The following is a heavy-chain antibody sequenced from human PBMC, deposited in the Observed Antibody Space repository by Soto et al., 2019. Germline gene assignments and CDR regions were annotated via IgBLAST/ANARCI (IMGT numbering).Heavy chain of an antibody. Sequence: QVQLQESGPGLVKPSETLSLSCTVSGGSISSYYWSWIRQSPGKGLEWIGYIYNSGSTNYNPSLKSRVTISVDTSKNHFSLKLSSVTAADTAVYYCARNHAFDIWGQGTMVTVSS. CDR3: ARNHAFDI. CDR2: IYNSGST. CDR1: GGSISSYY. V-gene: IGHV4-59*01. J-gene: IGHJ3*02.